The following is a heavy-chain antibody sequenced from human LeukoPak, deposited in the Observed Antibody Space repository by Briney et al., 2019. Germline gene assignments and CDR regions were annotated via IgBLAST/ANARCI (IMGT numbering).Heavy chain of an antibody. D-gene: IGHD2-21*01. J-gene: IGHJ4*02. Sequence: ASVKVSCKASGYTFTAYGITWVRQVPGQGLEWMGWISTYNGDTNYAQKLQGRVTMTTDTSTSTAYMELRSLRSDDTAVYYCAREYSRYYFDYWGQGTLVTVSS. CDR2: ISTYNGDT. CDR3: AREYSRYYFDY. CDR1: GYTFTAYG. V-gene: IGHV1-18*01.